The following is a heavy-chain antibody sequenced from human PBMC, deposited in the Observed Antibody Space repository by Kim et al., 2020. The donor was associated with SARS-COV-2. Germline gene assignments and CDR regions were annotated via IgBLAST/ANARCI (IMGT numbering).Heavy chain of an antibody. CDR3: AKTGSYRYDN. CDR2: ST. V-gene: IGHV3-74*01. J-gene: IGHJ4*02. D-gene: IGHD3-10*01. Sequence: STNYADSVEGRFTISRDNAKNTLYLQMNNLRPEDSAVYYCAKTGSYRYDNWGQGTLVTVSS.